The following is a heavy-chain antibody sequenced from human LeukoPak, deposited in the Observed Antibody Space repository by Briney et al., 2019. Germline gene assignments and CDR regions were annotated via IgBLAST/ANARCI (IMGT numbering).Heavy chain of an antibody. Sequence: GGSLRLSWAASGFTFSSYAMRCVRQAPGRGLEWVSAISGSDGSTYYADSVKGRFTISRDNSKNTLYLQMNNLGAEDTAVYYCAKESVAGLAEYFQPWGQGTLVTVSS. V-gene: IGHV3-23*01. D-gene: IGHD2-15*01. CDR3: AKESVAGLAEYFQP. J-gene: IGHJ1*01. CDR1: GFTFSSYA. CDR2: ISGSDGST.